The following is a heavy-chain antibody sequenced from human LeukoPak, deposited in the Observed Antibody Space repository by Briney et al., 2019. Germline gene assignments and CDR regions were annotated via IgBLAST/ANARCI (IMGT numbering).Heavy chain of an antibody. J-gene: IGHJ3*02. CDR1: GFTFSSHW. CDR2: INQDGSQK. CDR3: ARERIDGSGNRGFAFDI. D-gene: IGHD3-10*01. Sequence: GGSLTLSCAASGFTFSSHWMSWVRLAPGKGLEWVANINQDGSQKYYADSVKGRFTISRDNAKNPVYLEINTLRAEDTAVYSCARERIDGSGNRGFAFDIWGQGTLVTVSS. V-gene: IGHV3-7*03.